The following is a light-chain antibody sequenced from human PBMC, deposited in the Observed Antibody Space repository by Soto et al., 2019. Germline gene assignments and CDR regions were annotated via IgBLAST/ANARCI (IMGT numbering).Light chain of an antibody. CDR2: AVN. V-gene: IGLV2-11*01. Sequence: QSVLTQPRSVSGSPGQSVTISCTGTSSDVGDYNYVSWYQQHPGKAPKLLIYAVNMRPSGVPDRFSGSKSGNTASLTISGLQAEYEADYSCCSYAGSYTRVFGGGTKLTVL. CDR3: CSYAGSYTRV. CDR1: SSDVGDYNY. J-gene: IGLJ3*02.